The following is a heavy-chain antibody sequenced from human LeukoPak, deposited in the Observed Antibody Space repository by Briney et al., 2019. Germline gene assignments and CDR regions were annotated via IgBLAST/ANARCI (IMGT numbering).Heavy chain of an antibody. CDR1: GFTFSSYA. CDR2: ISYDGSNK. J-gene: IGHJ4*02. CDR3: ARERPRLRPRGFDY. D-gene: IGHD4-17*01. V-gene: IGHV3-30-3*01. Sequence: GGSLRLSCAASGFTFSSYAMHWVRQAPGKGLEWVAVISYDGSNKYYADSVKGRFTISRDNSKNTLYLQMNSLRAEDTAVYYCARERPRLRPRGFDYWGQGTLVTVSS.